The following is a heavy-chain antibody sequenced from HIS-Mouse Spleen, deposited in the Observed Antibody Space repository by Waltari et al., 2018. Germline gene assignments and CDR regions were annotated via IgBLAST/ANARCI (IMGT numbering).Heavy chain of an antibody. J-gene: IGHJ4*02. V-gene: IGHV3-21*01. D-gene: IGHD3-9*01. CDR1: GFTFSSYS. CDR2: ISSSSSYI. Sequence: EVQLVESGGGLVKPGGSLRLSCAASGFTFSSYSMNWVRQAPGKGVEWVAAISSSSSYIYYASSVKGRLTISRDNAKNSLYLQMNSLRAEDTAVYYCASLYYDILTGYYRDYWGQGTLVTVSS. CDR3: ASLYYDILTGYYRDY.